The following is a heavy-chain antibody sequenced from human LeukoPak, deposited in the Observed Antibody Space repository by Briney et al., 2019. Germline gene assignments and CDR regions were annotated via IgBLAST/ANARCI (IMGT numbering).Heavy chain of an antibody. CDR1: GVTFSSYD. Sequence: GGSLRLSCAVSGVTFSSYDFHWVRQTPGKGLEWVAMISYAGNDKYFADSVKGRFTISRDNSKSTLYLQMNSLRAEDTAVYYCARGGAAAGYYFYYYMDVWGKGTTVTVSS. CDR2: ISYAGNDK. J-gene: IGHJ6*03. CDR3: ARGGAAAGYYFYYYMDV. V-gene: IGHV3-30*04. D-gene: IGHD6-13*01.